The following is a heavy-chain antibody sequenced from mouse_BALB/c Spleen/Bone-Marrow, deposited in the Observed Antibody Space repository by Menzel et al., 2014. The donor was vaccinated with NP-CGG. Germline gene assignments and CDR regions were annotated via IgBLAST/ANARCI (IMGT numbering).Heavy chain of an antibody. D-gene: IGHD3-3*01. CDR1: GFNIKDTY. J-gene: IGHJ3*01. Sequence: EVQLQQSGAELVKPGASVKLSCTASGFNIKDTYMHWVKQRPEQGLEWIGRIDPANGNTKYDPKFQGKATITADTSSNTAYLQHSSLASEGTAVYYCAGDGAYWGQGTLVTVSA. CDR2: IDPANGNT. CDR3: AGDGAY. V-gene: IGHV14-3*02.